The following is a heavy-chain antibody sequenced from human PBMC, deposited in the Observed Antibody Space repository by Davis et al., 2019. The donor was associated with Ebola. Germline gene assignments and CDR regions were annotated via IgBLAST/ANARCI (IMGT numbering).Heavy chain of an antibody. CDR3: VKDDVTAGRFNY. J-gene: IGHJ4*02. CDR2: MFYNGDT. V-gene: IGHV4-59*08. D-gene: IGHD1-20*01. Sequence: MPSETLSLTCTVSGGSISGYDWGWIRQPPGKGLEWVGCMFYNGDTKYNPALESRVTISVDTSKNQFSLRLSSVTAADTAMYYCVKDDVTAGRFNYWGQGSLVTVSS. CDR1: GGSISGYD.